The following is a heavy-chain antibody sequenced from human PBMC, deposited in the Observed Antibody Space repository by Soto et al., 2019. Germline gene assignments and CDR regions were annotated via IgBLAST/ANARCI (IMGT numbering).Heavy chain of an antibody. CDR1: GGSISSGGYY. J-gene: IGHJ4*02. CDR3: ARGPYYGSFYPRYYFDY. D-gene: IGHD3-10*01. CDR2: IYYSGST. Sequence: QVQLQESGPGLVKPSQTLSLTCPVSGGSISSGGYYWSWIRQHPGKGLEWIGYIYYSGSTYYNPSLKSRVTISVDTSKNQFSLKLSSVTAADTAVYYCARGPYYGSFYPRYYFDYWGQGTLVTVSS. V-gene: IGHV4-31*03.